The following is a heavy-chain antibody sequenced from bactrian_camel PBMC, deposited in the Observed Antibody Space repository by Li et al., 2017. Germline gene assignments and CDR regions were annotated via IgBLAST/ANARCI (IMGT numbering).Heavy chain of an antibody. J-gene: IGHJ6*01. D-gene: IGHD7*01. Sequence: HVQLVESGGGSVQAGESLRLSCAASGYSLGRKCVGWFRQAPGKEREEVASIYSGNGATYYSDSVKGRFTISRDDAKNTLYLQMNSLKPEDTAMYYCVADPGDGRAFQVLGILEHFGYKGQGTQVTVS. CDR1: GYSLGRKC. CDR2: IYSGNGAT. V-gene: IGHV3S55*01. CDR3: VADPGDGRAFQVLGILEHFGY.